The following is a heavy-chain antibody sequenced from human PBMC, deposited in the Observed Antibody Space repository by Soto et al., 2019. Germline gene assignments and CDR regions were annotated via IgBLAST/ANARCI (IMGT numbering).Heavy chain of an antibody. V-gene: IGHV3-33*06. D-gene: IGHD3-22*01. CDR3: AKVAGLLLADTGASYSNVLDV. J-gene: IGHJ6*01. CDR1: GFTFSSHA. CDR2: IWNEGTHE. Sequence: QVQRVDSGGGVVQPGRSLRLSCVGSGFTFSSHALHWVLQAPGKGLAWVALIWNEGTHESYADPVKGRFTISRANSNITLHLGMTSLTAADAVVYYCAKVAGLLLADTGASYSNVLDVWGQGTTGTGSA.